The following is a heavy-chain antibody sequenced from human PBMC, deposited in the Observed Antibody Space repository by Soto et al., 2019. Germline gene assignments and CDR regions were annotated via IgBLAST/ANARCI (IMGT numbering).Heavy chain of an antibody. Sequence: QMQLQESGSGLVKPSQTLSLTCAVSGASISSGDYSWSWVRQPPGKGLEWIGHIHHGGTPYYKASLKSRVTISQDRSKNQFSLSLSSVTAADTAMYFCARVAYSGFEYFFVSWGQGILVTVSS. J-gene: IGHJ4*02. CDR3: ARVAYSGFEYFFVS. CDR2: IHHGGTP. D-gene: IGHD5-12*01. CDR1: GASISSGDYS. V-gene: IGHV4-30-2*01.